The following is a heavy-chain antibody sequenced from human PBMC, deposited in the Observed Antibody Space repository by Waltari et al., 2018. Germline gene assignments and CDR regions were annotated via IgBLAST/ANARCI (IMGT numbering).Heavy chain of an antibody. D-gene: IGHD6-13*01. CDR3: ARVWIAAGVFDY. J-gene: IGHJ4*02. CDR2: INHRGST. V-gene: IGHV4-34*01. Sequence: QVQLQQWGAGLLKPSETLSLTCAVYGGSFSGYYWSWIRQPPGKGLGWIGEINHRGSTNNTPSLKSRVTISVDTSKNQFSLKLSSVTAADTAVYYCARVWIAAGVFDYWGQGTLVTVSS. CDR1: GGSFSGYY.